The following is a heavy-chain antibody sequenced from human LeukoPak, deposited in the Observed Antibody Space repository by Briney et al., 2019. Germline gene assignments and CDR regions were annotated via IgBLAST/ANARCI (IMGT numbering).Heavy chain of an antibody. CDR1: GFTFSSHW. J-gene: IGHJ4*02. D-gene: IGHD1-14*01. V-gene: IGHV3-7*04. CDR2: IKEDGSEK. CDR3: ARARIDY. Sequence: GGSLRLSCAASGFTFSSHWMTWVRQAPGKGLEWVANIKEDGSEKYYVDSVKGRFTISRDNAKSSLLLQMSSLRAEDTAVYYCARARIDYWGQGTLVTVSS.